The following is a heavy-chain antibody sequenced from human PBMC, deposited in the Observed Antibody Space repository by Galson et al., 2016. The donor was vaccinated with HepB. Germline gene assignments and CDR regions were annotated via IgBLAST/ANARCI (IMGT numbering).Heavy chain of an antibody. CDR3: ARVPPATWYGYFDS. CDR1: GDSISSGGYS. Sequence: TLSLTCAVSGDSISSGGYSWSWIRQPPGKGLEWIGYIYHSGRANYNPSLKSRVTMSVDKSKNNFSLNLNSVTAADTAVYYCARVPPATWYGYFDSWGPGTLVTVSP. J-gene: IGHJ4*02. V-gene: IGHV4-30-2*01. CDR2: IYHSGRA. D-gene: IGHD6-13*01.